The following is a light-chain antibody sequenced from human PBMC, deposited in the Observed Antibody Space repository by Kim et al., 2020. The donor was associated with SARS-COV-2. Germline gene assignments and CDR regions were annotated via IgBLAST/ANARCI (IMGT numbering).Light chain of an antibody. J-gene: IGKJ2*01. CDR1: QSVSSNY. CDR3: QQYASSPLYT. Sequence: EIVLTQSPGTLSLSPGERATLSCRASQSVSSNYLAWYQQKPGQAPRLLIYGASSRATGIPDRFSGSGSGTDFTLTVSRLEPEDFAVYYCQQYASSPLYTFGQGTKLEI. CDR2: GAS. V-gene: IGKV3-20*01.